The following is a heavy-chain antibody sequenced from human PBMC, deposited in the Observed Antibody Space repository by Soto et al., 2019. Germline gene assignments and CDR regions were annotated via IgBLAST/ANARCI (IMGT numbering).Heavy chain of an antibody. V-gene: IGHV1-18*01. Sequence: GASVKVSCKASGYTFTTYGTSWVRRAPGQGLEWMGWISGYNGHTKYAQKFQGRVTMTTDTSTSTVYMDLRSLRSDDTAVYYCAREGEMPYYYYGLDVWGQGTTVTVSS. CDR2: ISGYNGHT. CDR3: AREGEMPYYYYGLDV. D-gene: IGHD3-16*01. J-gene: IGHJ6*02. CDR1: GYTFTTYG.